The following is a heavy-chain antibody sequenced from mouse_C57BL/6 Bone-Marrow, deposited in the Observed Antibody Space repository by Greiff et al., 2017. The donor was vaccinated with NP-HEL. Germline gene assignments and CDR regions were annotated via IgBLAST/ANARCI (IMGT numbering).Heavy chain of an antibody. D-gene: IGHD2-4*01. J-gene: IGHJ2*01. CDR2: ISYSGST. V-gene: IGHV3-8*01. Sequence: DVKLVESGPGLAKPSQTLSLTCSVTGYSITSDYWNWIRKFPGNKLEYMGYISYSGSTYYNPSLKSRISITRDTSKNQYYLQLNSVTTEDTATYYCARSIYYDYALYYFDYWGQGTTLTVSS. CDR1: GYSITSDY. CDR3: ARSIYYDYALYYFDY.